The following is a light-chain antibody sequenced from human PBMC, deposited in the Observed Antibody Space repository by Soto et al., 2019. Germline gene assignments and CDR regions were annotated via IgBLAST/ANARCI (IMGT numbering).Light chain of an antibody. CDR3: QQSYKTPWT. CDR1: ENISSY. Sequence: DIQMTQSPSSLSASVGDRVTITCRANENISSYLIWYQHKLGQAPKLLIHAASVLASGVPSRFSGSESGTDFTLTISGLEHEDSATYYCQQSYKTPWTFGQGTKVEI. J-gene: IGKJ1*01. V-gene: IGKV1-39*01. CDR2: AAS.